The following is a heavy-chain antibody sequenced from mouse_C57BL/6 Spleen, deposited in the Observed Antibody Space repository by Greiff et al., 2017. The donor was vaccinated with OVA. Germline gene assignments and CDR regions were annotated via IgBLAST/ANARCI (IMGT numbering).Heavy chain of an antibody. D-gene: IGHD2-3*01. Sequence: EVKVVESGGGLVQPGGSMKLSCAASGFTFSDAWMDWVRQSPEKGLEWVAEIRNKANNHATYYAESVKGRFTISRDDSKSSVYLQMNSLRAEDTGIYYCTRRGYDGYSGYWGQGTTLTVSS. CDR3: TRRGYDGYSGY. V-gene: IGHV6-6*01. J-gene: IGHJ2*01. CDR2: IRNKANNHAT. CDR1: GFTFSDAW.